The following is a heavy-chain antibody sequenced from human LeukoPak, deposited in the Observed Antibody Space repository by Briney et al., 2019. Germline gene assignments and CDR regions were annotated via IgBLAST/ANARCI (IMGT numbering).Heavy chain of an antibody. CDR2: IYYSGST. J-gene: IGHJ4*03. Sequence: SETLTLTCTVSGGSISSGGFYWSWIPQHPGKGLEWIGYIYYSGSTYYNPSLKRRVIIRVDTSKKQYSLMLSFVTAAETALYFCARSYSSSLGYDFDYWGQGTLVTVSS. D-gene: IGHD6-6*01. CDR1: GGSISSGGFY. CDR3: ARSYSSSLGYDFDY. V-gene: IGHV4-31*03.